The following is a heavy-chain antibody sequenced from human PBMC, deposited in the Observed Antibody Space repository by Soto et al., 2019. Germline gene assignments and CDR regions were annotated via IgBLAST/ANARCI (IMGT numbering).Heavy chain of an antibody. CDR3: TRQHLDVPVASAIAY. J-gene: IGHJ4*02. CDR2: IPSKTNTYAT. CDR1: GFTFSGST. D-gene: IGHD6-19*01. Sequence: EVQLVESGGGLVQPGGSLKLSCAASGFTFSGSTIHWVRQTSGKGLEWVGRIPSKTNTYATAYAASVKGRFTISRDDSKNTAYLQMDSLKTEETAVYYGTRQHLDVPVASAIAYWGRGTRVTVPS. V-gene: IGHV3-73*02.